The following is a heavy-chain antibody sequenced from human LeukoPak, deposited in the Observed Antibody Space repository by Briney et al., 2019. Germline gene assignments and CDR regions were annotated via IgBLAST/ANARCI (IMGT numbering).Heavy chain of an antibody. CDR2: INHSGVT. CDR1: GGSFNSYC. CDR3: ARGARLLGWLVVGRPPSAYCFDS. J-gene: IGHJ4*02. Sequence: NSSGTLSLTCAVYGGSFNSYCWTWIRQSPGKGLEWIGEINHSGVTNYNPSLKSRITMSVDTSKNQFALKLNSVTAADSAVYYCARGARLLGWLVVGRPPSAYCFDSWGLGTLVTVSS. D-gene: IGHD3-3*01. V-gene: IGHV4-34*01.